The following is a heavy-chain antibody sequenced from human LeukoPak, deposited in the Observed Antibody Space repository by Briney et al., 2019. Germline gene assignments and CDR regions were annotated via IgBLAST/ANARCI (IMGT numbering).Heavy chain of an antibody. V-gene: IGHV4-39*01. Sequence: SETLSLTCSVSGGSINNVGYYWDWIRQPPGKALEWIGDIYQTGTTYYNPSFESRVTISADTSNNQVSLKMNAVAAADTAVYSCARRRGSSSGGPFDYWGRGTLVIVSS. D-gene: IGHD6-25*01. CDR2: IYQTGTT. CDR1: GGSINNVGYY. CDR3: ARRRGSSSGGPFDY. J-gene: IGHJ4*02.